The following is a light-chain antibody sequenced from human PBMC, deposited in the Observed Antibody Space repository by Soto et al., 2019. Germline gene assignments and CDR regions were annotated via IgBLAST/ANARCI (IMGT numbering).Light chain of an antibody. V-gene: IGLV4-69*01. CDR1: SGHSRYA. CDR3: QTWVTGSWV. CDR2: LNSDGSH. J-gene: IGLJ3*02. Sequence: QLVLTQSPSASASLGASVKLTCTLSSGHSRYAIAWHQQQPDKGPRYLMRLNSDGSHSKGDGIPDRFSGSISGAERYLTISSLQSEDEADYYCQTWVTGSWVFGGGTKLTVL.